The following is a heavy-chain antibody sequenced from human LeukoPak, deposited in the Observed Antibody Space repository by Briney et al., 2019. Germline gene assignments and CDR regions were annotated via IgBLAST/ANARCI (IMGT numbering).Heavy chain of an antibody. CDR1: GFTFHDYA. J-gene: IGHJ4*02. V-gene: IGHV3-9*01. Sequence: GGSLRLSCAASGFTFHDYAMHWVRQAPGKGLEWVSGISWHSGSIGYADSVKGRFTISRDNAKNSLYLQMNSLRAEDTALYYCAKDTWDSSGYLSLWGQGTLVTVSS. CDR2: ISWHSGSI. CDR3: AKDTWDSSGYLSL. D-gene: IGHD3-22*01.